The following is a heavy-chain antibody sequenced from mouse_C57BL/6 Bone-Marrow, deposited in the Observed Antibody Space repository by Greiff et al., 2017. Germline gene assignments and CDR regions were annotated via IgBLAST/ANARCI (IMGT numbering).Heavy chain of an antibody. V-gene: IGHV1-55*01. CDR1: GYTFTGYW. CDR3: ARAVEDCDFGD. J-gene: IGHJ1*03. Sequence: QVQLQQSGAELVKPGASVKMSCKASGYTFTGYWIEWVKQRHGQGLEWIGDIYPGNDGTNYNEKFKGKATLTVDTSSSTAYMQLSRLTSEDSAVYYCARAVEDCDFGDWGKGTTLTVSS. CDR2: IYPGNDGT.